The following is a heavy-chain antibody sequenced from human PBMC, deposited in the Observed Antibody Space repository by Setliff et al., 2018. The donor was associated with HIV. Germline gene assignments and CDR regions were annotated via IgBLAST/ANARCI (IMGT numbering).Heavy chain of an antibody. CDR2: IIPIFGTA. Sequence: GASVKVSCKASGGTFSSYAISWVRQAPGQGLEWMGGIIPIFGTANYAQKFQGRVTITADESTSTAYMELSSLRSEDTAVYYCARDLIRITPHGDLPFWGQGTLVTVSS. J-gene: IGHJ4*02. CDR1: GGTFSSYA. D-gene: IGHD2-15*01. V-gene: IGHV1-69*13. CDR3: ARDLIRITPHGDLPF.